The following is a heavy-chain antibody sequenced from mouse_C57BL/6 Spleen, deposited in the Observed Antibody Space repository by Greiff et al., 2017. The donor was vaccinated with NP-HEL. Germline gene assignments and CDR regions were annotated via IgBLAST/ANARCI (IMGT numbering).Heavy chain of an antibody. V-gene: IGHV1-63*01. CDR2: IYPGGGYT. D-gene: IGHD1-1*01. J-gene: IGHJ1*03. CDR3: ARRYGSPWYFGG. CDR1: GYTFNNYW. Sequence: QVQLKQSGAELVRPGTSVKMSCTASGYTFNNYWIGWAKQRPGHGLEWIGDIYPGGGYTNYNEKFTGKATLTADKSSSTAYMQFSSLTSEDSAIYYCARRYGSPWYFGGWGTGTTVTVAS.